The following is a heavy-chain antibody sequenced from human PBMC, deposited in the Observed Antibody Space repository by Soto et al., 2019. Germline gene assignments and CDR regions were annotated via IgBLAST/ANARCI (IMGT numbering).Heavy chain of an antibody. D-gene: IGHD4-17*01. J-gene: IGHJ5*02. Sequence: AETLSLTCAVYGGFLSESYWTWIRQPPGKGLEWIGEINHVGGTNYNPSLKSRVTMSVDTSQNQFSLRLISVTAADTAMYFCVRIRYQLPSSVLWLDPWGQGTPVTASS. V-gene: IGHV4-34*01. CDR3: VRIRYQLPSSVLWLDP. CDR2: INHVGGT. CDR1: GGFLSESY.